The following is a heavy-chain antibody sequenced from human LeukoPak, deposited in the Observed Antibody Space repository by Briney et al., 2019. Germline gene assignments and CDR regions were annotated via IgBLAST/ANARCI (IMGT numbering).Heavy chain of an antibody. J-gene: IGHJ4*02. CDR3: ARDLRVVITGSFDS. Sequence: GGPLRLSCAASGLSFYVYGLTGARQAPGKGLEWVSGINWNGDSTDYADSVKGRFTISRDNAKNSLYLQMNSLRAEDTALYYCARDLRVVITGSFDSWGQGTLVTVSS. D-gene: IGHD3-22*01. CDR1: GLSFYVYG. V-gene: IGHV3-20*04. CDR2: INWNGDST.